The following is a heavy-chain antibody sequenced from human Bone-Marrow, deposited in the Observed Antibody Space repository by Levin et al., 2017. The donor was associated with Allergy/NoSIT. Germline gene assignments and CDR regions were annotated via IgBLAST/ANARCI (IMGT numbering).Heavy chain of an antibody. Sequence: GGSLRLSCKASGSALTNYYMHWVRQAPGQGFEWMGIISPTGGSTTYAQKFQERVTMTRDTSTSTLYMELSSLKSEDTAVYYCARERGYTFGAWSGMDVWGQGTTVTVSS. CDR1: GSALTNYY. J-gene: IGHJ6*02. CDR2: ISPTGGST. V-gene: IGHV1-46*01. D-gene: IGHD5-18*01. CDR3: ARERGYTFGAWSGMDV.